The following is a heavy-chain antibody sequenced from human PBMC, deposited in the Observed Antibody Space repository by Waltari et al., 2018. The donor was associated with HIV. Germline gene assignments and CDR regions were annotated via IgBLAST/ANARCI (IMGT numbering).Heavy chain of an antibody. CDR1: GVSVEYGPSC. J-gene: IGHJ5*02. Sequence: QVQLQESGPGLVKPSQTLSLTCDVSGVSVEYGPSCWSWFRQPVGKGLEWLGRVYTTGRTNYNVSLESRITISLETSRNRFSLKLSSVTAADTAVYYCARANMGFYNWNYVNWFDPWGQGILVTVSS. CDR3: ARANMGFYNWNYVNWFDP. CDR2: VYTTGRT. V-gene: IGHV4-61*02. D-gene: IGHD1-7*01.